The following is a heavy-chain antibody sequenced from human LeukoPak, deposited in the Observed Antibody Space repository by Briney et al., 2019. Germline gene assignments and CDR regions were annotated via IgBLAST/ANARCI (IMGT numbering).Heavy chain of an antibody. D-gene: IGHD1-26*01. Sequence: GGSLRLSCAASGFTFSSYVMSWVRQAPGKGLEWVSAISGGGGRTYYADSVKGRFTISRDNSKSTLYLQMNSLRAEDTAVYYCARDVGKWESLHFFDYWGQGTLVTVSS. CDR2: ISGGGGRT. CDR1: GFTFSSYV. CDR3: ARDVGKWESLHFFDY. V-gene: IGHV3-23*01. J-gene: IGHJ4*02.